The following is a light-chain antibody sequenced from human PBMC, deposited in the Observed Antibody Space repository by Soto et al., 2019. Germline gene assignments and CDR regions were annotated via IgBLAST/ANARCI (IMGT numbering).Light chain of an antibody. CDR3: CSYAGGYTYL. CDR1: TSNVGKNY. Sequence: QSMLTQPPSVSAAPGQKVSISCSGSTSNVGKNYVSWYQQHPGRPPKLMIYDVARWPSGVPDRFSGSKSGNTASLTISGLQAENEADYFCCSYAGGYTYLFGTGTKLTVL. CDR2: DVA. V-gene: IGLV2-11*01. J-gene: IGLJ1*01.